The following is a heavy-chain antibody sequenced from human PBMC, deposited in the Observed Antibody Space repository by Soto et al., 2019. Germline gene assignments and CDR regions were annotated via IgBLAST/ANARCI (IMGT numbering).Heavy chain of an antibody. J-gene: IGHJ4*02. CDR3: ARGAMYGSGSYSVFDY. CDR1: GYSVASNSAA. D-gene: IGHD3-10*01. V-gene: IGHV6-1*01. CDR2: TYYESKWFN. Sequence: PSHTRSLTCAISGYSVASNSAAWRLIRQSPSRGLEWLGRTYYESKWFNDYAIPVKSRMTINPDTSKNQFFLHLNSVTPEDTAVYYCARGAMYGSGSYSVFDYWGQGIPVTVSS.